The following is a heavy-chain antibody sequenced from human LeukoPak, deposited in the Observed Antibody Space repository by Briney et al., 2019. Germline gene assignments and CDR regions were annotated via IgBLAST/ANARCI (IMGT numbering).Heavy chain of an antibody. CDR2: IRYDGSNK. D-gene: IGHD6-13*01. CDR1: GFTFSRYV. V-gene: IGHV3-30*02. CDR3: AKGWYSTAFFDY. Sequence: GGSLRLSCAASGFTFSRYVMHWVRQAPGKGLKWVAFIRYDGSNKYYADSVKGRFTISRDNSKNTLYLQMNSLRAEDTAVYYCAKGWYSTAFFDYWGQGTLVTVSS. J-gene: IGHJ4*02.